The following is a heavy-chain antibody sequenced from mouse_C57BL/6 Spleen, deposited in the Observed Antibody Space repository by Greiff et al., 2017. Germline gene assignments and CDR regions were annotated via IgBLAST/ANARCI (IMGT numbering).Heavy chain of an antibody. CDR3: ASRGAVVADFDY. CDR1: GYTFTSYW. Sequence: VQLQQPGAELVRPGSSVKLSCKASGYTFTSYWLHWVKQRPIQGLEWIGNIDPSDSETHYNQKFKDKATLTVDKSSSTAYMQLSSLTSEDSAVYYCASRGAVVADFDYWGQGTTLTVSS. CDR2: IDPSDSET. V-gene: IGHV1-52*01. J-gene: IGHJ2*01. D-gene: IGHD1-1*01.